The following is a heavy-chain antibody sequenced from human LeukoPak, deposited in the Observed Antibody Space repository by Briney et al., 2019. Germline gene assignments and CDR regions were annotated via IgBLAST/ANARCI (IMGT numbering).Heavy chain of an antibody. CDR1: GFTFSSYS. J-gene: IGHJ6*02. Sequence: PGGSLRLSCAASGFTFSSYSMNWVRQAPGKGLEWVSAISGSGGSTYYADSVKGRFTISRDNSKNTLYLQMNSLRAEDTAVYYCATKLGGGWDVWGQRTTVTVSS. CDR3: ATKLGGGWDV. D-gene: IGHD1-26*01. CDR2: ISGSGGST. V-gene: IGHV3-23*01.